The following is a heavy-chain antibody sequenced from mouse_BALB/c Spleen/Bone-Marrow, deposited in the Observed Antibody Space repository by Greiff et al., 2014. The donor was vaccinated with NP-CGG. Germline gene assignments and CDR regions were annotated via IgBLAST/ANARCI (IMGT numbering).Heavy chain of an antibody. J-gene: IGHJ4*01. D-gene: IGHD2-10*02. V-gene: IGHV1-14*01. CDR3: ARKVWYYAMDY. CDR1: GYTFTSYV. CDR2: INPYNDGT. Sequence: VQLQQPGPELVKPGASVKMSCKASGYTFTSYVMHWVKQKPGQGLEWIGYINPYNDGTKYNEKFKGKATLISDKSSSTAYMELSSLTSEDSAVYYCARKVWYYAMDYWGQGTSVTVSS.